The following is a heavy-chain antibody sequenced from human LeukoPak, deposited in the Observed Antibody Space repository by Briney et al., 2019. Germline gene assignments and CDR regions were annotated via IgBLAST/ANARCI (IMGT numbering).Heavy chain of an antibody. CDR3: AKDSGSVVAPPVY. Sequence: GGSLRPSCAASGFKFSSYAMTWVRQAPGQGLEWVSAISGSGDDTYYADSVKGRFTISRDNSKNTLHLQMNSLRAEDTAVYYCAKDSGSVVAPPVYWGQGTLVTVSS. D-gene: IGHD3-22*01. V-gene: IGHV3-23*01. CDR2: ISGSGDDT. J-gene: IGHJ4*02. CDR1: GFKFSSYA.